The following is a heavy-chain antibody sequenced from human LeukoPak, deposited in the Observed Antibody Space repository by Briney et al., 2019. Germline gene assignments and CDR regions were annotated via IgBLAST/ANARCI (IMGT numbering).Heavy chain of an antibody. J-gene: IGHJ4*02. V-gene: IGHV3-64*02. D-gene: IGHD6-19*01. Sequence: GGSLRLSCAASGFTFRDYAMYWVRQAPGKGLEYVSVISTDGSRIYYADSVKGRFTISRDNSKNTLYLQMGRLRAEDMAVYYCTRGVAISTSGWYDTFDYWGQGALVTVSS. CDR2: ISTDGSRI. CDR3: TRGVAISTSGWYDTFDY. CDR1: GFTFRDYA.